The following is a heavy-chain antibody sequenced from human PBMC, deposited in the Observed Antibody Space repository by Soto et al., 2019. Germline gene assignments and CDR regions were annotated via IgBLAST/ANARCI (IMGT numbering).Heavy chain of an antibody. CDR1: GGTFSSYA. J-gene: IGHJ6*02. CDR2: IIPIFGTA. Sequence: ASVKVSCKASGGTFSSYAISWLRQSPGQELEWMGGIIPIFGTANYAQKFQGRVTITADESTSTAYMELSSLRSEDTAVYYCAGQHHRYYYYYGMDVWGQGTTVTVSS. V-gene: IGHV1-69*13. CDR3: AGQHHRYYYYYGMDV.